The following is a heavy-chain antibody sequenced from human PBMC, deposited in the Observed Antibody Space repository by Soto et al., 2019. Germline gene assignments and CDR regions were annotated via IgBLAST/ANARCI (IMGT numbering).Heavy chain of an antibody. D-gene: IGHD3-10*01. J-gene: IGHJ3*01. CDR3: AKDTGFGELFSDTFDL. V-gene: IGHV3-30*18. CDR2: MSYDGRNT. CDR1: GFNLRSYG. Sequence: QAQLVESGGGVVQPGRSLRLSCTTSGFNLRSYGMHWVRQAPGKGLSWVAVMSYDGRNTYSADSVKGRFTISRDDSKNTMYLQMNSLRAEDTALYYCAKDTGFGELFSDTFDLWGQGTMVTDSS.